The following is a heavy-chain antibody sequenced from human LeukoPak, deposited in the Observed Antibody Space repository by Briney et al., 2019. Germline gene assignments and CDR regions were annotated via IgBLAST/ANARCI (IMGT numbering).Heavy chain of an antibody. CDR2: ISGSGGST. D-gene: IGHD5-12*01. J-gene: IGHJ6*03. Sequence: GGSLRLSCAASGFTFSSYAMSWVRQAPGKGLEWVSAISGSGGSTYYADSVKGRFTISRDNSKNTLYVQMNSLRAEDTAVYYCAKMDDRDYDPGFYYMDVWGKGTTVTVSS. CDR3: AKMDDRDYDPGFYYMDV. CDR1: GFTFSSYA. V-gene: IGHV3-23*01.